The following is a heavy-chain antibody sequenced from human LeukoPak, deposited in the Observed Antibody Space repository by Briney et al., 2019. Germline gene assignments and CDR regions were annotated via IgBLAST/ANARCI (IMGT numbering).Heavy chain of an antibody. V-gene: IGHV4-59*07. J-gene: IGHJ4*02. Sequence: DPLSLICSLWSDFICPLDWRWLPGPREGAGEWCRHKYYSGSNNYNPSLKSRVTISVDTSKKQFSLKLSSVTAADTAVYYCARTDRGFKGFTYYFDYWGQGSLVTVSS. CDR1: SDFICPLD. CDR3: ARTDRGFKGFTYYFDY. CDR2: KYYSGSN.